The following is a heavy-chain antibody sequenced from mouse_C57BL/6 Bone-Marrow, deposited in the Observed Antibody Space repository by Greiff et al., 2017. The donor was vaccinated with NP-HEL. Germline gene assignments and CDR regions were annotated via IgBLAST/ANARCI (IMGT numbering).Heavy chain of an antibody. V-gene: IGHV1-69*01. CDR3: ARSAPYDYDVVFDY. J-gene: IGHJ2*01. D-gene: IGHD2-4*01. Sequence: VQLQQPGAELVMPGASVKLSCKASGYTFTSYWMHWVKQRPGQGLEWIGEIDPSDSYTNYNQKFKGKSTLTVDKSSSTAYMQLSSLTSEDSAVYYCARSAPYDYDVVFDYWGQGTTLTVSS. CDR2: IDPSDSYT. CDR1: GYTFTSYW.